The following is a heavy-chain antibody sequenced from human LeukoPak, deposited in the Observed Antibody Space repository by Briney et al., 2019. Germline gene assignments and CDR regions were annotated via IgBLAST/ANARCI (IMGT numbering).Heavy chain of an antibody. CDR3: ARDIEAAGLFLDY. CDR2: MKYDGSEK. V-gene: IGHV3-7*01. CDR1: GFTFRSYW. J-gene: IGHJ4*02. Sequence: GGSLRLSCAASGFTFRSYWMSWVRQAPGKGLEWVADMKYDGSEKYYVDSVKGRFTISRDNAKNSLYLQMNSLRAEDTAVYYCARDIEAAGLFLDYWGQGTLVTVSS. D-gene: IGHD6-13*01.